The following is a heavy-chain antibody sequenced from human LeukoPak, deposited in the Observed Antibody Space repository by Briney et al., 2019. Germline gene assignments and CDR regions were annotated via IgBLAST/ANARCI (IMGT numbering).Heavy chain of an antibody. CDR3: ARGWDYYDSSGYSPTDY. D-gene: IGHD3-22*01. V-gene: IGHV3-21*01. CDR1: GFTFSTFA. J-gene: IGHJ4*02. CDR2: IFPSGGEI. Sequence: GGSLRLSCAASGFTFSTFAMIWVRQPPGKGLEWVSSIFPSGGEIHYADSVRGRFTISRDNAKNSLYLQMNSLRAEDTAVYYCARGWDYYDSSGYSPTDYWGQGTLVTVSS.